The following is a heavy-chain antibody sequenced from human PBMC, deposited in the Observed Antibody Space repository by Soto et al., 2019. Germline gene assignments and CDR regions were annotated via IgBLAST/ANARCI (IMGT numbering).Heavy chain of an antibody. CDR2: ISGSGAST. V-gene: IGHV3-23*01. D-gene: IGHD2-21*01. Sequence: PGSSLKLSCVAPGFTFSKHALAWVRQAPGKGLEWVSAISGSGASTYDSDSVKGRFVISRDNSNNTLYLQMNSLKAEDTAVYYCAKTPGVITVISAFDHWGQGTPVTVSS. CDR3: AKTPGVITVISAFDH. CDR1: GFTFSKHA. J-gene: IGHJ4*02.